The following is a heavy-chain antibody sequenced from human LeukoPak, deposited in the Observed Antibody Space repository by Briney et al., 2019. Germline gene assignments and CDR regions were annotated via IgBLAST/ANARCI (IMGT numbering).Heavy chain of an antibody. CDR1: GYTFTSYG. Sequence: ASVKVSCKASGYTFTSYGISWVRQAPGQGLEWMGWISAYNGNTNYAQKLQGRVTITADKSTSTAYMELSSLRSEDTAVYYCARDREYCSGGSCYQEKGYFDYWGQGTLVTVSS. D-gene: IGHD2-15*01. CDR3: ARDREYCSGGSCYQEKGYFDY. J-gene: IGHJ4*02. V-gene: IGHV1-18*01. CDR2: ISAYNGNT.